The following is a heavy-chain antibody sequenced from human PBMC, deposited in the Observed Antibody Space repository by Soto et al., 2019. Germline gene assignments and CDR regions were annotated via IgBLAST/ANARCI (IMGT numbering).Heavy chain of an antibody. V-gene: IGHV4-4*07. CDR2: FSLSGTT. Sequence: SETLSLTCSCSGASIAGSSYWSWIRQPAGKGLEWIGRFSLSGTTNYSPPLRSRVTMSADVSKNQFSLRLTSVTAADTALYYCARGMTPPGAPAWYYFDSWGQGTLVTVS. D-gene: IGHD2-8*02. CDR3: ARGMTPPGAPAWYYFDS. CDR1: GASIAGSSY. J-gene: IGHJ4*02.